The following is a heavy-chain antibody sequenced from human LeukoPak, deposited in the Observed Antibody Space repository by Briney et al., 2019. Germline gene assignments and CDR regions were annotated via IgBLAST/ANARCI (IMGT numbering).Heavy chain of an antibody. V-gene: IGHV4-4*07. D-gene: IGHD1-1*01. CDR1: GGSISSSY. CDR3: AKGAGTTTYMWFDP. CDR2: IHTNGST. Sequence: SETLSLTCSVSGGSISSSYWSWFRQPAGKGLEWIGRIHTNGSTNYNPSLKSRVSMSLDTSQNQVSLKVRSVTAADTAVYYCAKGAGTTTYMWFDPWGQGTLVAVSS. J-gene: IGHJ5*02.